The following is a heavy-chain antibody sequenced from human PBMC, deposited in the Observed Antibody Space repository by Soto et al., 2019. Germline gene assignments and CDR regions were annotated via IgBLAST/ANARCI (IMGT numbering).Heavy chain of an antibody. D-gene: IGHD1-1*01. Sequence: GSLRLSCAASGFTFTRYWMSWVRQAPGKGLEWVAAINQDGSEKSYVDSARGRFTISRDNAKNSLHLQMNSLTAEDTAVYYCAREWKWGQGTPVTVSS. J-gene: IGHJ4*02. CDR3: AREWK. CDR2: INQDGSEK. CDR1: GFTFTRYW. V-gene: IGHV3-7*01.